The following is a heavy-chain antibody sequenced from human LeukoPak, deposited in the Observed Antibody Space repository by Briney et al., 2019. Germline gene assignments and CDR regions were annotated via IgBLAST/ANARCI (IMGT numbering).Heavy chain of an antibody. V-gene: IGHV1-18*01. D-gene: IGHD6-13*01. CDR3: ARGYSSSWYPMDV. Sequence: ASVKVSCKASGYTFTSYAITWVRQAPGQGLEWMGWISTYNGNTNYAQKFQGRVTMTTDTSTSTAYMELRSLRSDGTAVYYCARGYSSSWYPMDVWGKGTTVTIPS. CDR2: ISTYNGNT. J-gene: IGHJ6*03. CDR1: GYTFTSYA.